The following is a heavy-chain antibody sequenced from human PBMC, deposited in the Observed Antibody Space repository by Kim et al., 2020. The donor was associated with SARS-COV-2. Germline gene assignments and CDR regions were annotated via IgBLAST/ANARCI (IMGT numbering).Heavy chain of an antibody. D-gene: IGHD2-21*02. J-gene: IGHJ6*02. Sequence: GGSLRLSCAASGFTVRSNHMSWVRQAPGKGLEWVSVIYYNGDQTYYADSVKGRFTISRHNSKNMVYLEMNSLRVEDTAVYYCVRDSIVVVTANLHYYYSMDVWGQGTAVTVSS. V-gene: IGHV3-53*04. CDR3: VRDSIVVVTANLHYYYSMDV. CDR1: GFTVRSNH. CDR2: IYYNGDQT.